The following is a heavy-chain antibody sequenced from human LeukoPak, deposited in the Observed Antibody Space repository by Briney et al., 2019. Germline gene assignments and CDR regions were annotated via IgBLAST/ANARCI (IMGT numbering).Heavy chain of an antibody. V-gene: IGHV3-23*01. J-gene: IGHJ4*02. CDR3: ANHADSSSWYTIDY. D-gene: IGHD6-13*01. CDR1: GFTFSSYA. Sequence: GGSLRLSCAASGFTFSSYAMSWVRQAPGKGLEWVSAISGSGGSTYYADSVKGRFTISRDNSKNTLYLQMNSLRAEDTAVYYCANHADSSSWYTIDYWGQGTLVTVFS. CDR2: ISGSGGST.